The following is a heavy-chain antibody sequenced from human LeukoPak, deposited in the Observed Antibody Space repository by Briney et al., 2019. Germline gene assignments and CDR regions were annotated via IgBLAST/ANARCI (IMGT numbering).Heavy chain of an antibody. CDR2: IYYSGST. J-gene: IGHJ4*02. Sequence: SETLSLTCTVSGDSINNYYWSWIRQHPGKGLEWIGYIYYSGSTYYNPSLKSRVTISVDTSKNQFSLKLSSVTAADTAVYYCARVSDYVGFDYWGQGTLVTVSS. D-gene: IGHD4-17*01. V-gene: IGHV4-31*03. CDR1: GDSINNYY. CDR3: ARVSDYVGFDY.